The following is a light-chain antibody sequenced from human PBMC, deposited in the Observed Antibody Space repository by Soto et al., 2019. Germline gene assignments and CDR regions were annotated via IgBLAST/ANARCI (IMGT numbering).Light chain of an antibody. CDR2: GAS. CDR3: QQYGSSPRYT. J-gene: IGKJ2*01. CDR1: QSVTSSY. V-gene: IGKV3-20*01. Sequence: EIVLTQSPGTLSLSPGERATLSCRASQSVTSSYLAGYQQKLGQAPRLLIYGASTRATGIPDRFSGSGSGTDFTLTISRLEPEDFAVYYCQQYGSSPRYTFGQGTKLEIK.